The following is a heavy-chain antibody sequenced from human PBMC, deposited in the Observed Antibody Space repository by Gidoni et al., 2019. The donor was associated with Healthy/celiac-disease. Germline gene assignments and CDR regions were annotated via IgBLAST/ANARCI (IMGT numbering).Heavy chain of an antibody. J-gene: IGHJ4*02. Sequence: QVQLVQSGAEVKKPGSSVKVSCKASGCTFSSYAIIWVRQDPGQGREWTGGIIPIFGTANYAQKFQGRGTITADESTSTAYMELSSRRSDDTAVYYCARGGDYGSGSSTDYWGQGTLVTVSS. V-gene: IGHV1-69*01. D-gene: IGHD3-10*01. CDR3: ARGGDYGSGSSTDY. CDR2: IIPIFGTA. CDR1: GCTFSSYA.